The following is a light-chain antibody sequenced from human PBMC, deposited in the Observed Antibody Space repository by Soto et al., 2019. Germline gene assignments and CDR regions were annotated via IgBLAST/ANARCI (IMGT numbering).Light chain of an antibody. Sequence: EIVLTQSPGTLSLSPGERATLSCRASQSISPTFLAWYQHKPGHAPRVLIYGASRRATGIPERFSGSGSGTDFTLTISRLEPEDFAVYYCHQYESSWTFVQGTKVEMK. V-gene: IGKV3-20*01. CDR2: GAS. CDR3: HQYESSWT. CDR1: QSISPTF. J-gene: IGKJ1*01.